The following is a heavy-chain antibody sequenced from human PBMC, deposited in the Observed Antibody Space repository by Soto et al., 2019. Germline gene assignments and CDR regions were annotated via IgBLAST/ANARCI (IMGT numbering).Heavy chain of an antibody. J-gene: IGHJ6*02. CDR2: IYPGDSDT. Sequence: PWEALKISCKGSGYSFTSYWIGWVRQMPGKGLEWMGIIYPGDSDTRYSPSFQGQVTISADKSISTAYLQWSSLKASDTAMYYCARLCGGDGYVDRNPDYYGMNVWGQGSTVTVCS. CDR1: GYSFTSYW. V-gene: IGHV5-51*01. CDR3: ARLCGGDGYVDRNPDYYGMNV. D-gene: IGHD2-21*02.